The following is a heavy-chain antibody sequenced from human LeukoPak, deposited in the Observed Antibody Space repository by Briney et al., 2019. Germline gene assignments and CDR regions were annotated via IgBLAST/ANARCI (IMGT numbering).Heavy chain of an antibody. CDR1: GPTFSTYA. J-gene: IGHJ6*03. Sequence: GGSLRLSCAASGPTFSTYAMSWVRQAPGKGLAWVSSLSGSGATTYYADSVKGRFTISRDNSKNTLYLQMNSLRAEDTAVYYCATDPPYGGYYFQYYMDVWGKGTTVTVSS. V-gene: IGHV3-23*01. CDR3: ATDPPYGGYYFQYYMDV. CDR2: LSGSGATT. D-gene: IGHD4/OR15-4a*01.